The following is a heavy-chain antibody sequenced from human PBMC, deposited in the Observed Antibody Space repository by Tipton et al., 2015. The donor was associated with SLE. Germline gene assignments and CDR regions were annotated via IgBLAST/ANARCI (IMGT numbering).Heavy chain of an antibody. V-gene: IGHV3-53*04. CDR1: GYTVSSNY. CDR3: ASGWELSVYY. Sequence: VQLVQSGGGLVQPGGSLRLSCAASGYTVSSNYMSWVRQAPGKGLEWVSVIYSGGSTYYADSVRGRFTTSRDNSKNTLYLQMNSLRAEDTAVNYCASGWELSVYYWGQGTPVTVSS. CDR2: IYSGGST. D-gene: IGHD1-26*01. J-gene: IGHJ4*02.